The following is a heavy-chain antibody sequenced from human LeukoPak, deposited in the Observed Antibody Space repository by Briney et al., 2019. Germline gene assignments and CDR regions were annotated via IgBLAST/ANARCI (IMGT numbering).Heavy chain of an antibody. CDR1: GYTFTSYG. Sequence: ASVKVSFKASGYTFTSYGISWVRQAPGQGLEWVGWISAYNGNTNYAQKLQGRVTMTTDTFTSTAYMELRSLRSDDTAVYYCARDRVTYYYYVWGSYRSTLLDYWGQGTLVTVSS. J-gene: IGHJ4*02. V-gene: IGHV1-18*01. D-gene: IGHD3-16*02. CDR2: ISAYNGNT. CDR3: ARDRVTYYYYVWGSYRSTLLDY.